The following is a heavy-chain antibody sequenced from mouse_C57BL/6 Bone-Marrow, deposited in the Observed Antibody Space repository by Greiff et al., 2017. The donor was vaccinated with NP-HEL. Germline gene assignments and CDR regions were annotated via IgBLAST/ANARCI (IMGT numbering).Heavy chain of an antibody. CDR1: GYSFTGYY. D-gene: IGHD1-1*01. J-gene: IGHJ4*01. V-gene: IGHV1-42*01. CDR2: INPSTGGT. Sequence: EVKLMESGPELVKPGASVKISCKASGYSFTGYYMNWVKQSPEKSLEWIGEINPSTGGTTYNQKFKAKATLTVDKSSSTAYMQLKSLTSEDSAVYYWARSGTTVVATKNYAMDYWGQGTSVTVSS. CDR3: ARSGTTVVATKNYAMDY.